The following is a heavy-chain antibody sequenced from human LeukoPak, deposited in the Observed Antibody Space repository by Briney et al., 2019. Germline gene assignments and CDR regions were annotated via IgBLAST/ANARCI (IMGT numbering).Heavy chain of an antibody. D-gene: IGHD3-10*01. CDR3: ARRGYGSGSYYNPDAFDI. J-gene: IGHJ3*02. Sequence: ASVKVSCKASGYTFTSYYMHWVRQAPGQGLEWMGIINPSGGSTSYAQKFQSRVTMTRDTSTSTVYMELSSLRSEDTAVYYCARRGYGSGSYYNPDAFDIWGQGTMVTVSS. CDR1: GYTFTSYY. V-gene: IGHV1-46*01. CDR2: INPSGGST.